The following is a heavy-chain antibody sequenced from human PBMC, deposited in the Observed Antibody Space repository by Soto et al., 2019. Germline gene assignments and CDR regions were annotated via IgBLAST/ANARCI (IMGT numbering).Heavy chain of an antibody. D-gene: IGHD3-22*01. CDR2: IYPGDSDT. CDR1: GYSFTSYW. CDR3: DRHGGYYYSSGYLSPFDP. Sequence: PGESLKISCKGSGYSFTSYWIGWVRQMPGKGLEWMGIIYPGDSDTRYSPSFQGQVTISADKSISTAYLQWSSLKASDTAMYYCDRHGGYYYSSGYLSPFDPWGQGTLVTVSS. J-gene: IGHJ5*02. V-gene: IGHV5-51*01.